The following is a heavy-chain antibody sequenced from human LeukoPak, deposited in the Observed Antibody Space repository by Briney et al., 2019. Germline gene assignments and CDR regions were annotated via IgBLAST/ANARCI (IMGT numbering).Heavy chain of an antibody. Sequence: ASVKVSCKASGYTFTGYYMHWVRQAPGQGLEWMGWINPNSGGTNYAQKFQGRVTMTRGTSISTAYMELSRLRSDDTAVYYCARAIDYYDSSGYEDYWGQGTLVTVSS. CDR1: GYTFTGYY. CDR3: ARAIDYYDSSGYEDY. V-gene: IGHV1-2*02. J-gene: IGHJ4*02. D-gene: IGHD3-22*01. CDR2: INPNSGGT.